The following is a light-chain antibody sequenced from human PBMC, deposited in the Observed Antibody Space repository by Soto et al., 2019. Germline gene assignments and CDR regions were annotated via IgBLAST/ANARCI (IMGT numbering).Light chain of an antibody. CDR3: QSYDSSRSGYVV. CDR2: GNS. J-gene: IGLJ2*01. CDR1: SRNIGAGYD. Sequence: QSVLTQPPSVSGAPGQRVTISCTGSSRNIGAGYDVHWYQQLPGTAPKLLIYGNSNRPSGVPDRFSGSKSGTAASLAITGLQAEDEAEYYCQSYDSSRSGYVVFGGGTKLTVL. V-gene: IGLV1-40*01.